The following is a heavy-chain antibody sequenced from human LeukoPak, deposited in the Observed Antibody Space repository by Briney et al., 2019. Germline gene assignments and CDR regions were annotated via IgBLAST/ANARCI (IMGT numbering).Heavy chain of an antibody. V-gene: IGHV3-30*18. Sequence: GRSLRLSCAASGFTFSSYGMHWVRQAPGKGLEWVAVISYDGSNKYYADSVKGRFTISRDNSKNTLYLQMNSLRAEDTAVYYCAKDSSSRARGWFDPWGQGTLVTVSS. J-gene: IGHJ5*02. CDR1: GFTFSSYG. D-gene: IGHD6-13*01. CDR3: AKDSSSRARGWFDP. CDR2: ISYDGSNK.